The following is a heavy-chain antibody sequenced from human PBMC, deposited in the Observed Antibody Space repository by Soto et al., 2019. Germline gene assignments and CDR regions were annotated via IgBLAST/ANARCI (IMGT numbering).Heavy chain of an antibody. D-gene: IGHD6-6*01. V-gene: IGHV5-51*01. CDR2: IYPGDSNT. CDR1: GYSFISQW. Sequence: GESLKISCKGSGYSFISQWIGWVRQMPGKGLEWMGVIYPGDSNTRYSPSFQGQVTISADKSISTAYLQWSSLKASDTAMYYCARRGSSPRDDFDYWGQGTLVTVSS. J-gene: IGHJ4*02. CDR3: ARRGSSPRDDFDY.